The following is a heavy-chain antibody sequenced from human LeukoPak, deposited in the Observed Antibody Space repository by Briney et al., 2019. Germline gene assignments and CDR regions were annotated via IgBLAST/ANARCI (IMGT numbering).Heavy chain of an antibody. J-gene: IGHJ4*02. D-gene: IGHD5-18*01. CDR1: GGSISSYY. CDR2: IYYSGST. Sequence: SETLSLTCTVSGGSISSYYWSWVRQPPGKGLEWIGYIYYSGSTNYNPSLKSRVTISVDTSKNQFSLKVSSVTAADTAVYYCARDRWLGFWGQGTLVTVSS. V-gene: IGHV4-59*01. CDR3: ARDRWLGF.